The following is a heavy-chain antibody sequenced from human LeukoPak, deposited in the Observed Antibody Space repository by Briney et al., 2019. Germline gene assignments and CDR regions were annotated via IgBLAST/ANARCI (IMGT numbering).Heavy chain of an antibody. CDR2: IRYDGSNK. Sequence: SGGSLRLSCAASEFTFSSYGMHWVRQAPGKGLEWVAFIRYDGSNKYYADSVKGRFTISRDTSKNTLYLQMNSLRAEDMAVYYCAKGRPGDVWGIGTTVTISS. V-gene: IGHV3-30*02. J-gene: IGHJ6*04. CDR3: AKGRPGDV. CDR1: EFTFSSYG.